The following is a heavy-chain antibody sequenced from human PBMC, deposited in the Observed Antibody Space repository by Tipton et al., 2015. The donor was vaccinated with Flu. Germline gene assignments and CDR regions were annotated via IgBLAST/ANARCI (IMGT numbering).Heavy chain of an antibody. CDR3: AKAARAMVRGVSFIGAYYYYMDV. D-gene: IGHD3-10*01. CDR2: ISGSGGST. Sequence: LSLTCAASGFTFSSYSMNWVRQAPGKGLEWVSAISGSGGSTYYADSVKGRFTISRDNSKNTLYLQMNSLRAEDTAVYYCAKAARAMVRGVSFIGAYYYYMDVWGKGTTVTVSS. CDR1: GFTFSSYS. J-gene: IGHJ6*03. V-gene: IGHV3-23*01.